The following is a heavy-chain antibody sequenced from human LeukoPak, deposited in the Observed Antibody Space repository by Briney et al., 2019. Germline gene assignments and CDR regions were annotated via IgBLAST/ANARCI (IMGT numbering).Heavy chain of an antibody. CDR1: GFTFSSYG. V-gene: IGHV3-21*01. J-gene: IGHJ4*02. Sequence: PGGSLRLSCAASGFTFSSYGMHWVRQAPGKGLEWVSSISSSSSYIYYADSVKGRFTISRDNAKNSLHLRMNSLRAEDTAVYYCARMAAVAGTDDYWGQGTLVTVSS. CDR2: ISSSSSYI. D-gene: IGHD6-19*01. CDR3: ARMAAVAGTDDY.